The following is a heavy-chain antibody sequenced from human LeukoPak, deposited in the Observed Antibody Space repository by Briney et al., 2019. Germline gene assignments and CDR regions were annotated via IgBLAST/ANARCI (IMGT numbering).Heavy chain of an antibody. V-gene: IGHV4-59*01. J-gene: IGHJ4*02. CDR1: GGSLSNYY. CDR2: IFYSGRT. Sequence: SETLSLTCTVSGGSLSNYYWRWIRQPPGAGLEVIGYIFYSGRTNYNPFLKNIVTISVDTSQNHSSLKLSSVTAADAAVYYCARVMDHGYSDYWGQGTLVTVSS. CDR3: ARVMDHGYSDY. D-gene: IGHD4/OR15-4a*01.